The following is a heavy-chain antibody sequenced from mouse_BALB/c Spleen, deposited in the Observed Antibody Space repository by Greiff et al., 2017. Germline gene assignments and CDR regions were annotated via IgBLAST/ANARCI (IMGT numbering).Heavy chain of an antibody. Sequence: EVNVVESGGGLVQPGGSRKLSCAASGFTFSSFGMHWVRQAPEKGLEWVAYISSGSSTIYYADTVKGRFTISRDNPKNTLFLQMTSLRSEDTAMYYCARRGGSYAMDYWGQGTSVTVSS. CDR1: GFTFSSFG. D-gene: IGHD1-1*02. J-gene: IGHJ4*01. CDR2: ISSGSSTI. CDR3: ARRGGSYAMDY. V-gene: IGHV5-17*02.